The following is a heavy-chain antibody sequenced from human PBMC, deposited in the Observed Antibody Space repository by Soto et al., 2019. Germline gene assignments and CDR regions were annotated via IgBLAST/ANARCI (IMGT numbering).Heavy chain of an antibody. J-gene: IGHJ3*02. CDR2: TWHDGSNE. V-gene: IGHV3-33*01. CDR1: EFTFSSYR. Sequence: QVQLVESGGGVVQPGRSLRLSCAASEFTFSSYRMHWVRQAPGKGLEWVAVTWHDGSNEYYADSMKGRFTISRDNSKNTLYLQMNSLRAEDTAVYYCARARTTSWITFGGIIEDAFDIWGQGTMVTVSS. D-gene: IGHD3-16*02. CDR3: ARARTTSWITFGGIIEDAFDI.